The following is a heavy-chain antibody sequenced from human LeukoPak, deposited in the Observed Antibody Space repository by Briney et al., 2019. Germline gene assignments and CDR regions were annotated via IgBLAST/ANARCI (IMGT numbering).Heavy chain of an antibody. J-gene: IGHJ4*02. CDR1: GGSFSGYY. D-gene: IGHD2-21*02. V-gene: IGHV4-34*01. CDR2: INHSGST. CDR3: ATGDPPGY. Sequence: PSETLSLTCAVYGGSFSGYYWSWIRQPPGKGLEWIGEINHSGSTNYNPSLKSRVTISVDTSKNQFSLKLSSVTAADTAVYYCATGDPPGYWGQGTLVTVSS.